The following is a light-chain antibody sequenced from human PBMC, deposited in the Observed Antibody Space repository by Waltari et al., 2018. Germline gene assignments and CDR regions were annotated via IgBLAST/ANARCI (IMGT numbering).Light chain of an antibody. CDR2: LGS. CDR1: QSLLHVNGYNY. J-gene: IGKJ4*01. Sequence: DIVMTQSPLSLPVTPGEPASISCSSSQSLLHVNGYNYLDWYLQKPGQSPQLLIYLGSNRASGVPDRFSGSGSGTDFTLKISRVEAEDVGVYYCIQALQTPLTFGGGTKVEIK. CDR3: IQALQTPLT. V-gene: IGKV2-28*01.